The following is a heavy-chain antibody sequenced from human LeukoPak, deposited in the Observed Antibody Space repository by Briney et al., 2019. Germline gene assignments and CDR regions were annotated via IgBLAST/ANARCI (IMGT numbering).Heavy chain of an antibody. Sequence: SGGSLRLSCVASGFTFDDYAMHWVRQAPGKGLEWVSGISWNSGSIGYADSVKGRFTISRDNAKNSLYLQMNSLRAEDTAVYYCAKPLYYGSGNDYWGQGTLVTVSS. V-gene: IGHV3-9*01. CDR2: ISWNSGSI. D-gene: IGHD3-10*01. CDR1: GFTFDDYA. J-gene: IGHJ4*02. CDR3: AKPLYYGSGNDY.